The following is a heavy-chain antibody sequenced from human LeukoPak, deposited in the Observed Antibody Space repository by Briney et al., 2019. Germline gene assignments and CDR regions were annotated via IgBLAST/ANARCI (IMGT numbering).Heavy chain of an antibody. CDR3: ARGDFYYDSSDP. V-gene: IGHV1-3*01. D-gene: IGHD3-22*01. CDR1: GYSFTNYA. Sequence: ASVKVSCKASGYSFTNYAMYWVRQAPGQRLEWMGWINAGNGNTKYSQKFQGRVTITSDTSANTVYMELSSLRSEDTAVYYCARGDFYYDSSDPWGQGTLVTVSS. CDR2: INAGNGNT. J-gene: IGHJ5*02.